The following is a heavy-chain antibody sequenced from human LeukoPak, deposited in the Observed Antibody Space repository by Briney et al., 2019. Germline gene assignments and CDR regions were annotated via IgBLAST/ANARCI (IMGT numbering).Heavy chain of an antibody. CDR2: INAGNGNT. V-gene: IGHV1-3*01. Sequence: ASVKVSCKAFGYTFTSYAMHWVRQAPGQRLEWMGWINAGNGNTKYSQKFQGRVTITRDTSASTAYMELSSLRSEDTAVYYCARASCYDCSLFDYWGQGTLVTVSS. CDR3: ARASCYDCSLFDY. CDR1: GYTFTSYA. J-gene: IGHJ4*02. D-gene: IGHD2-2*01.